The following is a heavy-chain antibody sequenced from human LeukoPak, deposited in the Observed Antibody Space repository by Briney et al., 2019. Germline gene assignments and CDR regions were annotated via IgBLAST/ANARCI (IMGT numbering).Heavy chain of an antibody. Sequence: GGSLRLSCAASGFTLSSYDMSWVRQAPGKGLEWVSAISGSGGSTYYADSVKGRFTISRDNSKNTLYLQMNSLRAEDTAVYYCAKSVVVAAYYYFDYWGQGTLVTVSS. V-gene: IGHV3-23*01. J-gene: IGHJ4*02. CDR3: AKSVVVAAYYYFDY. D-gene: IGHD2-15*01. CDR1: GFTLSSYD. CDR2: ISGSGGST.